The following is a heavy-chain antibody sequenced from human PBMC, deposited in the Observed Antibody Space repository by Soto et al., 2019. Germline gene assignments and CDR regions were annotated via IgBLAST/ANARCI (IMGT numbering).Heavy chain of an antibody. V-gene: IGHV4-30-4*01. D-gene: IGHD2-21*02. CDR1: GGSITIDHYH. Sequence: QVQLQESGPGLVKPSQTLSLTCTVSGGSITIDHYHWTWIRQTPGKGLEWIGYIHYTGSISYNPSLQSRLTISVDTSKNQFSLKRTSVTAADTAVYFCAREDDGGDRDYYGLDVW. J-gene: IGHJ6*01. CDR2: IHYTGSI. CDR3: AREDDGGDRDYYGLDV.